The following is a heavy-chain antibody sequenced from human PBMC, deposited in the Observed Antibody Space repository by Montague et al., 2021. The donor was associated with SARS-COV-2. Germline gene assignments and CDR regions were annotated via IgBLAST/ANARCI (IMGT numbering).Heavy chain of an antibody. CDR2: ISYTGRT. V-gene: IGHV4-39*01. CDR1: GGSISSPDYY. J-gene: IGHJ4*02. D-gene: IGHD2-8*01. CDR3: ARQLPSYCATNKCYPYHFDD. Sequence: SETLSLTCTVSGGSISSPDYYWGWIRQSPGQGLEWIGSISYTGRTYYNPSLRSRVSFSMDTSKNHFSLSLSSVTVADTAVYFCARQLPSYCATNKCYPYHFDDWGQGALVTVSS.